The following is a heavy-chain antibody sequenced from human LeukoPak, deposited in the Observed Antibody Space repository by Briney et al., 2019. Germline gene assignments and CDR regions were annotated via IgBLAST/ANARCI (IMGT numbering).Heavy chain of an antibody. J-gene: IGHJ4*02. Sequence: GGSLRLSCAASGFTFSSYWMHWVRQAPGKGLVWVSRINSDGSSTNYADAVKGRFTISRDNAKNTLYLQTNSLRAEDTAVYYCAKGRLPTDYWGQGTLVTVSS. V-gene: IGHV3-74*01. CDR1: GFTFSSYW. CDR2: INSDGSST. CDR3: AKGRLPTDY.